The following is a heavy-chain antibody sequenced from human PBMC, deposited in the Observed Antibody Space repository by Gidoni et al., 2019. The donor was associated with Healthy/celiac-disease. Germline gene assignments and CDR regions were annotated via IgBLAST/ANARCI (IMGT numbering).Heavy chain of an antibody. V-gene: IGHV4-61*01. CDR1: GGSVSSGSYY. Sequence: QVQLQESGPGLVKPSETLSLTCTVSGGSVSSGSYYWSWIRQPPGKGLEWIGYIYYSGSTNYNPSLKSRVTISVYTSKNQFSLKLSSVTAADTAVYYCARDSPKLPIVVVPAANYYGMDVWGQGTTVTVSS. D-gene: IGHD2-2*01. J-gene: IGHJ6*02. CDR3: ARDSPKLPIVVVPAANYYGMDV. CDR2: IYYSGST.